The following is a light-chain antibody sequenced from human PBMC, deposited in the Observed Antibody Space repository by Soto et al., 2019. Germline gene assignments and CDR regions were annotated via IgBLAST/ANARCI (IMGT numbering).Light chain of an antibody. Sequence: DIQRTQSPSTLSASVGDRVTITCRASQSIGTWLAWYQQKPGKAPKLLIYDASTLESGVPSRFSGSGSGTEFTLIISSLQPDDFATYYCQQYDTYSMYTFGQGTRMEIK. CDR3: QQYDTYSMYT. V-gene: IGKV1-5*01. J-gene: IGKJ5*01. CDR1: QSIGTW. CDR2: DAS.